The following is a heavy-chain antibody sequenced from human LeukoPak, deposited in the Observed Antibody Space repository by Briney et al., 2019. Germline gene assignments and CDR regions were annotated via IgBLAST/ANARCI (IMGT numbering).Heavy chain of an antibody. CDR2: INHSGST. V-gene: IGHV4-34*01. CDR3: ARGRIRYYDVLTGYDKGFDY. J-gene: IGHJ4*02. D-gene: IGHD3-9*01. CDR1: GESFSGYY. Sequence: SETLSLTCAVYGESFSGYYWSWIRQPPGKGLEWIGDINHSGSTNYNPSLKSRVTISVDTSKNQFSLKLRSVTAADTAVYYCARGRIRYYDVLTGYDKGFDYWGQGTLVTVSS.